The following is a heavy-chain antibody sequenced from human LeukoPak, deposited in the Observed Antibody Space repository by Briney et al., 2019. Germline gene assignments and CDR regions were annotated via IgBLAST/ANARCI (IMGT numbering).Heavy chain of an antibody. D-gene: IGHD3-22*01. V-gene: IGHV3-49*03. CDR1: GFTFGDYA. Sequence: PGGSLRLSCTASGFTFGDYAISYFRQAPGKGLEWVGFIRSKDYGETTEYAASVQGRFTISRDDSKSIAYLQMNSLKTEDTAVYYCAKSITMIVVVTPVDYWGQGTLVTVSS. CDR2: IRSKDYGETT. CDR3: AKSITMIVVVTPVDY. J-gene: IGHJ4*02.